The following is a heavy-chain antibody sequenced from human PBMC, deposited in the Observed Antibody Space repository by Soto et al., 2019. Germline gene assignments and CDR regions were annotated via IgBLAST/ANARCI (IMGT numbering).Heavy chain of an antibody. Sequence: TLSLTCTVSGGSISSYYWSWIRQPPGKGLEWIGYIYYSGSTNYNPSLKSRVTISVDTSKNQFSLKLSSVTAADTAVYYCAREERVYGDYVYYYYYMDVWGKGTTVTVSS. J-gene: IGHJ6*03. CDR2: IYYSGST. CDR1: GGSISSYY. D-gene: IGHD4-17*01. V-gene: IGHV4-59*01. CDR3: AREERVYGDYVYYYYYMDV.